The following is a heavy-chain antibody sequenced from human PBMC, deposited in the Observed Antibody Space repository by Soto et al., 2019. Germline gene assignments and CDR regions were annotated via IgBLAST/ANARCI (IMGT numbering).Heavy chain of an antibody. D-gene: IGHD3-22*01. Sequence: ESGGGVVQPGRSLRLSCAASGFTFSSYGMHWVRQAPGKGLEWVAVISYDGSNKYYADSVKGRFTISRDNSKNTLYLQMNSLRAEDTAVYYCAKEYYYDSSGYYGRVGYYYYGMDVWGQGTTVTVSS. J-gene: IGHJ6*02. CDR2: ISYDGSNK. CDR1: GFTFSSYG. V-gene: IGHV3-30*18. CDR3: AKEYYYDSSGYYGRVGYYYYGMDV.